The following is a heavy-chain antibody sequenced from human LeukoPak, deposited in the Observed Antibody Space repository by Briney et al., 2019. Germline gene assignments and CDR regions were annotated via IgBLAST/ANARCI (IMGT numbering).Heavy chain of an antibody. V-gene: IGHV3-21*01. CDR1: GFTFSSYS. CDR2: ISSSCSYI. CDR3: ASQGSFVVGAPES. Sequence: GGSLRLSCAASGFTFSSYSMNWVRQAPGKGLEWVSSISSSCSYIYYAASVKGRFPISRDNAKNSLYLRMTSLRAEDTAVYYRASQGSFVVGAPESWGQGTLVTVSS. J-gene: IGHJ5*02. D-gene: IGHD1-26*01.